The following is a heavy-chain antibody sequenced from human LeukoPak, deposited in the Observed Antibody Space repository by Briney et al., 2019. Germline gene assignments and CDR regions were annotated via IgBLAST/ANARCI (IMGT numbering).Heavy chain of an antibody. J-gene: IGHJ4*02. V-gene: IGHV3-7*01. CDR2: IKQDGSEK. Sequence: PGGSLRLSCAASGFTFSSYWMSLVRQAPGKGLEWVANIKQDGSEKYYVDSVKGRFIVSRDNAKNSLYLQMNSLRAEDTAVYYCARDKWLQGGVFDYWGQGTLVTVSS. CDR3: ARDKWLQGGVFDY. D-gene: IGHD5-24*01. CDR1: GFTFSSYW.